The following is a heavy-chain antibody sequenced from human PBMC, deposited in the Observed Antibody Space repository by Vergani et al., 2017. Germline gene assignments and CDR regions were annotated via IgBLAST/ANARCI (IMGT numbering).Heavy chain of an antibody. V-gene: IGHV3-21*01. D-gene: IGHD3-22*01. Sequence: EVQLVESGGGLVKPGGSLRLSCAASGFTFSSYSMNWVRQAPGKGLEWVSSISSSSSYIYYADSVKRRFTISRDNAKNSLYLQMNSLRAEDTAVYYCARDFGNYYDSRGYFDYWGQGTLVTVSS. J-gene: IGHJ4*02. CDR2: ISSSSSYI. CDR1: GFTFSSYS. CDR3: ARDFGNYYDSRGYFDY.